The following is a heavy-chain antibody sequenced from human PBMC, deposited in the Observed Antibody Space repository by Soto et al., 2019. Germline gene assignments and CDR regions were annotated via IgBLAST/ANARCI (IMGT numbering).Heavy chain of an antibody. CDR2: ISYDGSNK. J-gene: IGHJ4*02. D-gene: IGHD3-10*01. CDR1: GFTFSSYA. Sequence: GGSLRLSCAASGFTFSSYAMHWVRQAPGKGLEWVAVISYDGSNKYYADSVKGRFTISRDNSKNTLYLQMNSLRAEDTAVYYCARVGGSGSYYNAYFDYWGQGTLVTVSS. V-gene: IGHV3-30-3*01. CDR3: ARVGGSGSYYNAYFDY.